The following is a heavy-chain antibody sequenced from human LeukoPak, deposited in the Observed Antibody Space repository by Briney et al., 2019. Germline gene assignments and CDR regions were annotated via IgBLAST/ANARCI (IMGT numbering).Heavy chain of an antibody. CDR1: GVSISSSNSY. J-gene: IGHJ4*02. CDR2: IYYSGNT. D-gene: IGHD1-26*01. Sequence: SETLSLTCTVSGVSISSSNSYWGWIRQPPGKGLEWIGSIYYSGNTYYNASLKSQVSISIDTSKNQFSLRLTSVTAADTAVYYCARDAPPDSGSYWGSFNYWGQGTLVTVSS. V-gene: IGHV4-39*02. CDR3: ARDAPPDSGSYWGSFNY.